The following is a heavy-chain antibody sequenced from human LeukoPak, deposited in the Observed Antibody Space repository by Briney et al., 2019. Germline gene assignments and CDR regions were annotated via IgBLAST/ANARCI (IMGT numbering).Heavy chain of an antibody. CDR2: IWYDGSNK. V-gene: IGHV3-33*01. Sequence: PGRSLRLSCAASGFTFSSYGMHWVRQAPGKGLEWVAVIWYDGSNKYYADSVKGRFTISRDNSKNTLYLQMNSLRAEDTAVYYCARGEGSSSSWYYFDYWGQGTLVTVSS. D-gene: IGHD6-13*01. J-gene: IGHJ4*02. CDR3: ARGEGSSSSWYYFDY. CDR1: GFTFSSYG.